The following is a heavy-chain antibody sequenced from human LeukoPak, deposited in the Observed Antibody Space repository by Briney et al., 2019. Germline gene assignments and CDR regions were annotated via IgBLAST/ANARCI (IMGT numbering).Heavy chain of an antibody. CDR1: GFTFSSYA. D-gene: IGHD3-22*01. J-gene: IGHJ4*02. V-gene: IGHV3-23*01. CDR3: AKDGYYYDSSGSDY. Sequence: GGSLRLSCVAPGFTFSSYAMSWVRQAPGKGLEWVSAISGSGGSTYYADSVKGRFTISRDNSKNTLYLQMNSLRAEDTAVYYCAKDGYYYDSSGSDYWGQGTLVTVSS. CDR2: ISGSGGST.